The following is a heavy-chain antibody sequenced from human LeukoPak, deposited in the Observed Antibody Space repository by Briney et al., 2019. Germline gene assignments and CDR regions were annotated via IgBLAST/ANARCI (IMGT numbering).Heavy chain of an antibody. CDR1: GGSIGSYY. CDR2: ISYSGST. V-gene: IGHV4-59*01. Sequence: SETLSLTCTVSGGSIGSYYWSWIRQPPGMGLEWIGYISYSGSTNYNPSLKSRVTISVDTSRNQFSLKLSSVTAADTAVYYCARDRGYSGSYDYWGQGTLVTVSS. D-gene: IGHD1-26*01. J-gene: IGHJ4*02. CDR3: ARDRGYSGSYDY.